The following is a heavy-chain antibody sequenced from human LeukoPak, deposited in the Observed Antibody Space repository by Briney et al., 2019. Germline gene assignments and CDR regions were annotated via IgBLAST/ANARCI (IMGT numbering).Heavy chain of an antibody. CDR1: GFTFSRYA. CDR3: ARDTFHPGLIDY. V-gene: IGHV3-21*05. D-gene: IGHD2-21*01. J-gene: IGHJ4*02. Sequence: GGSLRLSCAASGFTFSRYAMNWVRQAPGKGLEWVSYINTNSSDIHYADSVKGRVTLSRDNAQKTLCLKLSSLRDEASAVYYCARDTFHPGLIDYWGQGTLVTVSS. CDR2: INTNSSDI.